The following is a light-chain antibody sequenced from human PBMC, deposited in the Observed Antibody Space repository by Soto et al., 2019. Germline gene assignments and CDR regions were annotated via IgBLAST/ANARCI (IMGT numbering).Light chain of an antibody. CDR1: SSDVGGYDY. J-gene: IGLJ3*02. V-gene: IGLV2-11*01. Sequence: QSALTQPRSVSGSPGQSVTISCTGTSSDVGGYDYVCWYQQHPGKAPKLMIYDGNRRPSGVPDRFSGSKSGNTASLTISGLQADDEADYFCSSYTSSYTWVFGGGTKLTVL. CDR3: SSYTSSYTWV. CDR2: DGN.